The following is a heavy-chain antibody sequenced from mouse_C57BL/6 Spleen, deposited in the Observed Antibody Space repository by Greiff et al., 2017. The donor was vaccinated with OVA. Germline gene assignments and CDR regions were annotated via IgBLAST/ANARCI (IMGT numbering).Heavy chain of an antibody. V-gene: IGHV1-69*01. D-gene: IGHD1-1*01. Sequence: VQLQQPGAELVMPGASVKLSCKASGYTFTSYWMHWVKQRPGQGLEWIGEIDPSDSYTNYNQKFKGKSTLPADKSSSTAYMQLSSLTSVDSAVYNCSSVYGISYWYFDVWGTGTTVTVSS. CDR2: IDPSDSYT. CDR3: SSVYGISYWYFDV. CDR1: GYTFTSYW. J-gene: IGHJ1*03.